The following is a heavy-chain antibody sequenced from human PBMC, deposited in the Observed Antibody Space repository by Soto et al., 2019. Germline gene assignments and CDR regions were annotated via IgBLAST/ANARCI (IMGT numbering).Heavy chain of an antibody. D-gene: IGHD3-22*01. V-gene: IGHV4-59*01. CDR1: GGSISSYY. Sequence: PSETLSLTCTVSGGSISSYYWSWIRQPPGKGLEWIGYIYYSGSTNYNPSLKSRVTISVDTSKNQFSLKLSSVTAADTAVYYCARAAYYDSSGYYHTNFDYWGQGTLVTVSS. J-gene: IGHJ4*02. CDR2: IYYSGST. CDR3: ARAAYYDSSGYYHTNFDY.